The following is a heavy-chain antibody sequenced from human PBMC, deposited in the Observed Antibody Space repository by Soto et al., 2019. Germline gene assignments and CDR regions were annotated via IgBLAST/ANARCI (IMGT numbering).Heavy chain of an antibody. CDR1: GYTSTGYY. CDR2: INPNSGDT. J-gene: IGHJ3*02. Sequence: SVKVSCKASGYTSTGYYMHWVRQAPGQGLEWTGCINPNSGDTNYAQKFQGRVTMTRDTPTSTANMEPSTLRTDDTAVYYCASESITGRHDACGIWCQGIKGTVS. CDR3: ASESITGRHDACGI. D-gene: IGHD1-20*01. V-gene: IGHV1-2*02.